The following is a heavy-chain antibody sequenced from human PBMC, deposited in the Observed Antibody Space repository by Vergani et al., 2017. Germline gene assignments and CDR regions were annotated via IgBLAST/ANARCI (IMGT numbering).Heavy chain of an antibody. V-gene: IGHV5-51*01. D-gene: IGHD3-3*01. Sequence: EVQLVQSGAEVKKPGESLKISCKRSGYSFTSYWIGWVRQMPGKGLEWMGIIYPGDSDTRYSPSFQGQVTISADKSISTAYLQWSSLKASDTAMYYCARQQSYDFGSGYYHYYYYYMDVWGKGTTVTVSS. CDR2: IYPGDSDT. CDR3: ARQQSYDFGSGYYHYYYYYMDV. CDR1: GYSFTSYW. J-gene: IGHJ6*03.